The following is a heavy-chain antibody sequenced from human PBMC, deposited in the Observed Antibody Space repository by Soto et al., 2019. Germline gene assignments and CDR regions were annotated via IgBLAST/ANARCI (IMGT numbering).Heavy chain of an antibody. Sequence: ASETLSLTCTVSGGSISSYYWSWIRQPPGKGLEWIGYIYYNGRTNYNPSLKSRVTISVDTSKNQFALRLTSVTAPDTAIYYCARATYDSSTYYLDYWGQGTLVTVSS. J-gene: IGHJ4*02. CDR3: ARATYDSSTYYLDY. D-gene: IGHD3-22*01. CDR1: GGSISSYY. CDR2: IYYNGRT. V-gene: IGHV4-59*08.